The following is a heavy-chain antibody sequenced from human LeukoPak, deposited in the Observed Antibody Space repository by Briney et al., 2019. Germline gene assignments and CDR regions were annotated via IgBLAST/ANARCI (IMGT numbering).Heavy chain of an antibody. CDR3: ARVRSNSGCLDL. CDR1: GYTLTRLS. Sequence: ASVKVSCKVSGYTLTRLSMHWVRQAPGEGLEWMGGFDLEDGETFYAQKFQGRVTMTEDTSTDTAYMELSSLRSEDTAVYYCARVRSNSGCLDLWGQGTLVTVSS. D-gene: IGHD5-12*01. CDR2: FDLEDGET. V-gene: IGHV1-24*01. J-gene: IGHJ4*02.